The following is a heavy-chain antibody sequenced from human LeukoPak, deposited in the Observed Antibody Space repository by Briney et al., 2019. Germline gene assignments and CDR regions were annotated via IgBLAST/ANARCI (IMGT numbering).Heavy chain of an antibody. CDR2: IRSKAYGGTT. CDR1: GFTFSSYS. V-gene: IGHV3-49*04. Sequence: GGSLRLSCAASGFTFSSYSMNWVRQAPGKGLEWVGFIRSKAYGGTTQYAASVKGRFTISRDDSKSIAYLQMNSLKTEDTAVYYCTSLRDSSGYYYEGNAFDIWGQGTMVTVSS. D-gene: IGHD3-22*01. CDR3: TSLRDSSGYYYEGNAFDI. J-gene: IGHJ3*02.